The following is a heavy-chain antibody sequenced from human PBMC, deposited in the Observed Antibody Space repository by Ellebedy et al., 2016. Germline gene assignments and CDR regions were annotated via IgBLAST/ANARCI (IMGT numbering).Heavy chain of an antibody. D-gene: IGHD2/OR15-2a*01. J-gene: IGHJ6*02. Sequence: GESLKISCAVSGLAFHYAHINWVRQAPGKGLEWVALISFDGNDKYYTDSVKGRFTISRDNSKIRVYLQMSSLRLEDTAVYFCAKVHSPDFYHNYGMDVWGPGTTVTVSS. V-gene: IGHV3-30*18. CDR3: AKVHSPDFYHNYGMDV. CDR2: ISFDGNDK. CDR1: GLAFHYAH.